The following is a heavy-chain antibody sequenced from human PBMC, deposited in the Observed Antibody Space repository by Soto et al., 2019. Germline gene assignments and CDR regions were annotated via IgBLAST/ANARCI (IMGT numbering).Heavy chain of an antibody. V-gene: IGHV1-3*01. J-gene: IGHJ4*02. CDR1: EYTFTSHA. CDR2: INAGSGDS. Sequence: ALLKVSCKASEYTFTSHAIHWLRQAPGQSLEWMGWINAGSGDSKYSQKFQGRVKISSDTSARTAYMELSSLRSEDTAVYYCARELEGLYFFDYWGQGTLVNVSS. CDR3: ARELEGLYFFDY.